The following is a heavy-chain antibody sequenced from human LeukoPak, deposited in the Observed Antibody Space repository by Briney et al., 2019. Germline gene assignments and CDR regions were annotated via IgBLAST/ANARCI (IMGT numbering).Heavy chain of an antibody. CDR2: ISGSGGST. V-gene: IGHV3-23*01. J-gene: IGHJ3*02. CDR1: GFTFSSYA. Sequence: GGSLRLSCAASGFTFSSYAMSWVRQAPGMGLEWVSAISGSGGSTYYADSVKGRFTISRDNSKNTLYLQMNSLRAEDTAVYYCAKDLRQVPAAGNAFDIWGQGTMVTVSS. CDR3: AKDLRQVPAAGNAFDI. D-gene: IGHD2-2*01.